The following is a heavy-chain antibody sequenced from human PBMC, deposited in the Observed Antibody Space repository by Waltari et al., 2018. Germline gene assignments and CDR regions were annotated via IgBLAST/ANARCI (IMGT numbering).Heavy chain of an antibody. CDR2: IYYSGIT. Sequence: QLLLQESGPGLVKPSETLSLTCSVSGDSITRSDYYWAWIRQSPGKKLEWIGTIYYSGITYYNPSVDSRVTMSVDTSQNQFSLRLSSVTAADTGVYDCTRRPYSTGWVWFDPGGQGTLVTVSS. J-gene: IGHJ5*02. CDR1: GDSITRSDYY. D-gene: IGHD2-15*01. V-gene: IGHV4-39*01. CDR3: TRRPYSTGWVWFDP.